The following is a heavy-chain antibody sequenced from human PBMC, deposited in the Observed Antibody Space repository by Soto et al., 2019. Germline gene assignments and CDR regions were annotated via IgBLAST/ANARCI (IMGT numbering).Heavy chain of an antibody. CDR2: IWYDGSNK. Sequence: GGSLRLSCAASGFTFSSYGMHWVRQAPGKGLEWVAVIWYDGSNKYYADSVKGRFTISRDNSKNTLYLQMNSLRAEDTAVYYCARDAVPAAIEHYYYYMDVWGKGTTVTVSS. CDR1: GFTFSSYG. D-gene: IGHD2-2*01. V-gene: IGHV3-33*01. J-gene: IGHJ6*03. CDR3: ARDAVPAAIEHYYYYMDV.